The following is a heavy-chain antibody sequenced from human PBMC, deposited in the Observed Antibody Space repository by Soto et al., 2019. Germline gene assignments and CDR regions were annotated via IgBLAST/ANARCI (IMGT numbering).Heavy chain of an antibody. D-gene: IGHD5-12*01. V-gene: IGHV3-64*01. CDR3: ARGGRGYEFGY. CDR1: GFTFSSYA. Sequence: EVQLVESGGGLVQPGGSLRLSCAASGFTFSSYAMHWVRQAPGKGLEYVSVISSNGGSTYYANSVKGRFTISRDNSKNTLYLQMGSLRAEDMAVYYCARGGRGYEFGYWGQGTLVTVSS. J-gene: IGHJ4*02. CDR2: ISSNGGST.